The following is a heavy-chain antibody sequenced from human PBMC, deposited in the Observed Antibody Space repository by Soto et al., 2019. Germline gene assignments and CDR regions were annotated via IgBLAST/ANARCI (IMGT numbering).Heavy chain of an antibody. CDR3: ARSDSSGYARSYFDY. Sequence: QVQLVQSGAEVKKPGSSVKVSCKASGGTFSSYAISWVRQAPGQGLDWMGGIIPIFGTATYAQKFQGRVTITADESTSTAYMELSSLRSEDTAVYYCARSDSSGYARSYFDYWGQGTLVTVSS. D-gene: IGHD3-22*01. CDR1: GGTFSSYA. J-gene: IGHJ4*02. CDR2: IIPIFGTA. V-gene: IGHV1-69*01.